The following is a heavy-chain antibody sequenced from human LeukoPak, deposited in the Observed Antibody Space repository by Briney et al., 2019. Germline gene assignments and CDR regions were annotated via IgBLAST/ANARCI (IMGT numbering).Heavy chain of an antibody. CDR3: ARGSPYYYDSSGYSPFDY. D-gene: IGHD3-22*01. CDR1: GFTFSSYA. V-gene: IGHV3-30-3*01. CDR2: ISYDGSNK. J-gene: IGHJ4*02. Sequence: GGSLRLSCAASGFTFSSYAMHWVRQAPGKGLEWVAVISYDGSNKYYADSVKGRFTISRDNSKNTLYLQMNSLRAEDTAVYYCARGSPYYYDSSGYSPFDYWGQGTLVTVSS.